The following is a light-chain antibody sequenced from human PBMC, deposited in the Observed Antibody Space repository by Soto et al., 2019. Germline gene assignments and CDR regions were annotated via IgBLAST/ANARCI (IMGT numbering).Light chain of an antibody. V-gene: IGKV3-20*01. CDR3: QQYGSSPFT. CDR2: GAS. CDR1: QSGSSIN. Sequence: EIVLTQSPGTLSLSPGERATLSCRASQSGSSINLAWYQQKPGQAPRLLIYGASSRATGIPDRFSGSGSGTDFTLTISRLEPEDFAVYYCQQYGSSPFTFGPGTNVDIK. J-gene: IGKJ3*01.